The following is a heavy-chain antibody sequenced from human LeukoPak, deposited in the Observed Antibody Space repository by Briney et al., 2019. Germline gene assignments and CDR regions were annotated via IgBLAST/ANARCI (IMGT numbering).Heavy chain of an antibody. Sequence: GGAPRLSCSAPGFTFSSYALTWGRPGPGKGVERVSSISDSGDRTHYADSVKGRFTISRVNSKNTLFLQMSNLRTEDTAVYYCANSSLAWGQGTLVTVSS. CDR3: ANSSLA. D-gene: IGHD6-6*01. CDR1: GFTFSSYA. V-gene: IGHV3-23*01. CDR2: ISDSGDRT. J-gene: IGHJ4*02.